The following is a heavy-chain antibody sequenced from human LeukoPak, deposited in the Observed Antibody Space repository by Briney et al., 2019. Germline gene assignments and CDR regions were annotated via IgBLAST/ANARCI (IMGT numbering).Heavy chain of an antibody. V-gene: IGHV3-30-3*01. D-gene: IGHD3-3*01. CDR1: GFTFSSYA. CDR2: ISYDGSNK. J-gene: IGHJ3*02. Sequence: GGSLRLSCAASGFTFSSYAMHWVRQAPGKGLERVAVISYDGSNKYYADSVKGRFTISRGNSKNTLYLQMNSLRAEDTAVYYCVGVRFLEWLGDAFDIWGQGTMVTVSS. CDR3: VGVRFLEWLGDAFDI.